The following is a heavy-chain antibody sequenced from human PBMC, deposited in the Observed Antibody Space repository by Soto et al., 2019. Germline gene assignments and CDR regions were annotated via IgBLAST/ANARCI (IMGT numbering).Heavy chain of an antibody. V-gene: IGHV1-69*12. CDR2: IILPFGTP. D-gene: IGHD4-17*01. CDR3: ASAPDYAGSFDY. CDR1: GGTFSNYA. J-gene: IGHJ4*02. Sequence: QVRLVQSGAEVKKPGSSVKVSCKASGGTFSNYAISWVRQAPGQGLEWMGGIILPFGTPNYAQKFQGRVTITADESMTTAYMALSGLRSEDTAVYYCASAPDYAGSFDYWGRGTLVTVSS.